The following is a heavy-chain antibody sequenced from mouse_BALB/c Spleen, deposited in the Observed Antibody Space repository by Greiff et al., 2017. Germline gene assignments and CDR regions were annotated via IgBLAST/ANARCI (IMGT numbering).Heavy chain of an antibody. J-gene: IGHJ2*01. D-gene: IGHD2-2*01. Sequence: DVHLVESGGGLVKPGGSLKLSCAASGFTFSSYAMSWVRQTPEKRLEWVASISSGGSTYYPDSVKGRFTISRDNARNILYLQMSSLRSEDTAMYYCARIYYGYDYFDYWGQGTTLTVSS. V-gene: IGHV5-6-5*01. CDR2: ISSGGST. CDR3: ARIYYGYDYFDY. CDR1: GFTFSSYA.